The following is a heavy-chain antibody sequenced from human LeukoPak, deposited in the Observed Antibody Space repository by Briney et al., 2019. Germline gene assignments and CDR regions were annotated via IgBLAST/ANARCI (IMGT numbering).Heavy chain of an antibody. J-gene: IGHJ4*02. CDR1: GGTFSSYA. CDR3: AREPVGIAVALDY. V-gene: IGHV1-18*01. Sequence: RASVKVSCKASGGTFSSYAISWVRQAPGQGLEWMGWISAYNGNTNYAQKLQGRVTMTTDTSTSTAYMELRSLRSDDTAVYYCAREPVGIAVALDYWGQGTLVTVSS. CDR2: ISAYNGNT. D-gene: IGHD6-19*01.